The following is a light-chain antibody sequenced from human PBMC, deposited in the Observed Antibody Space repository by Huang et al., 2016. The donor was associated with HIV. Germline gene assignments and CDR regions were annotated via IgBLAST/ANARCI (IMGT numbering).Light chain of an antibody. V-gene: IGKV3-20*01. CDR2: AAS. CDR3: QQYGSSPWT. J-gene: IGKJ1*01. Sequence: DIVLRQSPGALSLSPGEKATLSCWAGESVTRNYLAWYQQKTGQAPRLLIYAASTRATGIPDRFSGSVSGTDFTLTINGLEPEDFAVYYCQQYGSSPWTFGQGTKVEIK. CDR1: ESVTRNY.